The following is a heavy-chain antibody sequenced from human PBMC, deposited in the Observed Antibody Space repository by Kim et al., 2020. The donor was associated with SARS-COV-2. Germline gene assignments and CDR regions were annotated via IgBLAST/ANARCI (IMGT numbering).Heavy chain of an antibody. CDR3: ARDPYGSGSYYTAFDI. J-gene: IGHJ3*02. CDR2: ISAYNGNT. CDR1: GYTFTSYG. V-gene: IGHV1-18*04. D-gene: IGHD3-10*01. Sequence: ASVKVSCKASGYTFTSYGISWVRQAPGQGLEWMGWISAYNGNTNYAQKLQGRVTMTTDTSTSTAYMELRSLRSDDTAVYYCARDPYGSGSYYTAFDIWGQGTMVTVTS.